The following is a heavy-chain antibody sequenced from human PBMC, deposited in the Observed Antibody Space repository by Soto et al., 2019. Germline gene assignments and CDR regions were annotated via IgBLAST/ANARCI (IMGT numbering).Heavy chain of an antibody. D-gene: IGHD2-15*01. CDR1: GFTFSSYA. CDR2: ISYDGSNK. Sequence: QVQLVESGGGVVQPGRSLRLSCAASGFTFSSYAMHWVRQAPGKGLEWVAVISYDGSNKYYADSVKGRFTISRDNSKNTLYLQINSLRAEDTAVYYCARGCSGGSCRFDYWGQGTLVTVSS. V-gene: IGHV3-30-3*01. J-gene: IGHJ4*02. CDR3: ARGCSGGSCRFDY.